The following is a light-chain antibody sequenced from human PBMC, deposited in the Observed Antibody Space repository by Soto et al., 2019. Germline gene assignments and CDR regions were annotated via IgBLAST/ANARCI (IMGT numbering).Light chain of an antibody. J-gene: IGKJ4*01. CDR2: SIS. CDR1: QSISSH. CDR3: QQSYSAPFT. Sequence: DIQMTQSPSSLSASLGDRVTITCRASQSISSHLNWYQQKPGKAPNLLMYSISILQTGAPPRFSGSGSGTEFTLTISSLQPDDFATYYCQQSYSAPFTFGGGTKVDIK. V-gene: IGKV1-39*01.